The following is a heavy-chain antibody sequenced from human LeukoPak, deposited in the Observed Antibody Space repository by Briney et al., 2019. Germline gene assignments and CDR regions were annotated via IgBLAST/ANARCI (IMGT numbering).Heavy chain of an antibody. CDR3: ARVVEIQAYFDS. J-gene: IGHJ4*02. Sequence: PSETLSLTCAVSGASISSGSYSWSWIRQPPGKGLEWIGYIYHSGSTYYNPSLKSRVTISVDRSKNQFSLKLNSVTAADTAVYYCARVVEIQAYFDSWGQGTLVTVSS. D-gene: IGHD5-24*01. V-gene: IGHV4-30-2*01. CDR1: GASISSGSYS. CDR2: IYHSGST.